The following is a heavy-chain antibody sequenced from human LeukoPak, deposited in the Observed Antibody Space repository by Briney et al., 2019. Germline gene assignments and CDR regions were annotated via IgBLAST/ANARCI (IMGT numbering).Heavy chain of an antibody. V-gene: IGHV4-61*08. D-gene: IGHD3-22*01. Sequence: SETLSLTCAVSGVAISRGGYAWNWIRQPPGKGLEWIGNIYYSGSTNYNPSLKSRVTISVDTSKNQFSLKLSSVTAADTAVYYCTRGSIAYYYMDVWGKGTTVTISS. CDR1: GVAISRGGYA. CDR2: IYYSGST. J-gene: IGHJ6*03. CDR3: TRGSIAYYYMDV.